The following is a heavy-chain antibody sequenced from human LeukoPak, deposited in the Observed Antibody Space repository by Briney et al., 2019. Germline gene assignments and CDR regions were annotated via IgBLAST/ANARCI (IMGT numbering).Heavy chain of an antibody. CDR2: TSGSGGST. V-gene: IGHV3-23*01. D-gene: IGHD3-22*01. Sequence: GGSLRLSCAASGFTFSSYAMSWVRQAPGKRLEWVSATSGSGGSTFNADSVKGRFTISRDNSKNTLYLQMNSLRAEDTAVYFCASAGHYYDNIGYYLGRWGQGALVTVSS. J-gene: IGHJ4*02. CDR3: ASAGHYYDNIGYYLGR. CDR1: GFTFSSYA.